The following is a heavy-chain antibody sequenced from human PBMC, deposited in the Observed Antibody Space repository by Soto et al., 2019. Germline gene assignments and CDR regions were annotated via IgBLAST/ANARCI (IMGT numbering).Heavy chain of an antibody. Sequence: PSETLAVTCTVSAGSISSSSYYLGWIRQPPGKGLELIGSIYYSGNTYYNPSLKSRVTISVDTAKNQFSLKLCSVTAADTAVYYCARQYYFGSGSYYIRPFDFWGQGTLVT. CDR1: AGSISSSSYY. D-gene: IGHD3-10*01. CDR2: IYYSGNT. J-gene: IGHJ4*02. V-gene: IGHV4-39*01. CDR3: ARQYYFGSGSYYIRPFDF.